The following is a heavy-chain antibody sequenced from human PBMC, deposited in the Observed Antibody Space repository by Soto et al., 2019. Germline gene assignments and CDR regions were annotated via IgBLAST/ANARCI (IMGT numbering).Heavy chain of an antibody. J-gene: IGHJ4*02. CDR3: ARFGGRGAAGKDY. Sequence: QVQLVQSGAEVKKPGASVKVSCKASGYTFTGYYMHWVRQAPGQGLEWMGWINPNSGGTNYAQKVQGRVTMTRDTSISTAYMELSRLRSDDTAVYYCARFGGRGAAGKDYWGQGTLVTVSS. V-gene: IGHV1-2*02. D-gene: IGHD3-10*01. CDR1: GYTFTGYY. CDR2: INPNSGGT.